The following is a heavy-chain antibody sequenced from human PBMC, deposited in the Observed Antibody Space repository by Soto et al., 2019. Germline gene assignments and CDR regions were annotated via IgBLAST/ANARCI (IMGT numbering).Heavy chain of an antibody. J-gene: IGHJ4*02. CDR3: AREIEEHGQVPRPGDF. V-gene: IGHV3-23*01. CDR2: ISGSGGMK. CDR1: GFTFTNYA. Sequence: EVQLLESGGGLVQPGGSLRLSCAASGFTFTNYAMTWVRQAPGKGLEWVSGISGSGGMKYYADSVKGHFTISRDNSKNTLYLHMHSMRPEDTAIYYGAREIEEHGQVPRPGDFWGQGSLVPVSS.